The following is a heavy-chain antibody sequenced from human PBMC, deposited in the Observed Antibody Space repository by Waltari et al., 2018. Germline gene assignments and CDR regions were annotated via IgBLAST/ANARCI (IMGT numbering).Heavy chain of an antibody. Sequence: QVQLQESGPGLVKPSETLSLTCAVSGYSISSGYYWGWIRQPPGKGLEWIGSIYHSGSTYYNPSLTRRVTISVDTSKNQFSLKLSSVTAADTAVYYCASSGPYYDILTGYPKDWGQGTLVTVSS. J-gene: IGHJ1*01. CDR3: ASSGPYYDILTGYPKD. CDR1: GYSISSGYY. D-gene: IGHD3-9*01. CDR2: IYHSGST. V-gene: IGHV4-38-2*01.